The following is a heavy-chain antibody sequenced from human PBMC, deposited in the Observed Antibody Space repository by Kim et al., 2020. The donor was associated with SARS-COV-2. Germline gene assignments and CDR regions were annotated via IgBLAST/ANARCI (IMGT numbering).Heavy chain of an antibody. D-gene: IGHD5-18*01. J-gene: IGHJ4*02. V-gene: IGHV3-74*01. CDR3: AREDTAMVTSY. Sequence: SHAVSVRGRFTISRDHAKTPLYLQMNSLRAEYTAVYYCAREDTAMVTSYWGQGTLVTVSS.